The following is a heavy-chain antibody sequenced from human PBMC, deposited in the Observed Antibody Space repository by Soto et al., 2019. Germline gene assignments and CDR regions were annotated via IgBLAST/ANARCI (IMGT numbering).Heavy chain of an antibody. CDR3: AKPGYCSSASCYYEYWFDP. CDR2: ISGSGGST. V-gene: IGHV3-23*01. CDR1: GFTFSSYA. D-gene: IGHD2-2*01. Sequence: GGSLRLSCAATGFTFSSYAMSWVRQAPGKRLDWVSAISGSGGSTYYADSVQGRFTISRDNSKNTLYLQMNSLRAEDTAVYYCAKPGYCSSASCYYEYWFDPWGQGTLVTVSS. J-gene: IGHJ5*02.